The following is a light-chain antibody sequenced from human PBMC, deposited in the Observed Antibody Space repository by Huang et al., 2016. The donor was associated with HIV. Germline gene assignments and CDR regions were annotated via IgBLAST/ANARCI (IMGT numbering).Light chain of an antibody. V-gene: IGKV4-1*01. J-gene: IGKJ1*01. CDR1: QSVFHSSTNRNY. CDR2: WAS. CDR3: HQYYTSPLT. Sequence: DIVVTQSPGSLALSLGERAAINCTSSQSVFHSSTNRNYLSWYQVKPGQSPQLLSYWASTRESGVPDRFRGGGSGTDFTLTITSLQAEDVAVYYCHQYYTSPLTFGQGTKVEV.